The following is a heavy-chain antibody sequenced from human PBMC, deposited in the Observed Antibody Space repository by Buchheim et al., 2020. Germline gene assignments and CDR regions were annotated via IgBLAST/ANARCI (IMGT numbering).Heavy chain of an antibody. CDR2: ISYSGNA. Sequence: QVQLQESGPGLVKPSETLSLTCTVSGGSISSYYWSWIRQPPGKGLEWIGYISYSGNANYNPSLKSRVTISVDTSKNQFSLKLSSVTAADTAVYYCARVDTAMGYYYYYVMDVWGQGTT. J-gene: IGHJ6*02. CDR1: GGSISSYY. V-gene: IGHV4-59*01. D-gene: IGHD5-18*01. CDR3: ARVDTAMGYYYYYVMDV.